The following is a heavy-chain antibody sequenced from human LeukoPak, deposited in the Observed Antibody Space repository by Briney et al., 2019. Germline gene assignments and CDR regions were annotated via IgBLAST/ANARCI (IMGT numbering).Heavy chain of an antibody. Sequence: PGGSLRLSCAASGFTFSSYGTHWVRQAPGKGLEWVAVISYDGSNKYYADSVKGRFTISRDNSKNTLYLQMNSLRAEDTAVYYCAKDRLAVALYYFDYWGQGTLVTVSS. CDR2: ISYDGSNK. CDR3: AKDRLAVALYYFDY. V-gene: IGHV3-30*18. CDR1: GFTFSSYG. J-gene: IGHJ4*02. D-gene: IGHD6-19*01.